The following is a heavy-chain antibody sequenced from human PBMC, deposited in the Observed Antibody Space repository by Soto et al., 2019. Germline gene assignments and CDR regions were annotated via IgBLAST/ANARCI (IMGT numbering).Heavy chain of an antibody. J-gene: IGHJ6*02. CDR2: ISYDGRNK. CDR3: ARVVIAAAGYYNYGMDV. D-gene: IGHD6-13*01. CDR1: GFTFSNYA. Sequence: GGSLRLSCAASGFTFSNYAIHWVRQAPGKGLEWVAVISYDGRNKYYADSVKGRFTISRDNSKNTLFLQMNSLRAEETAVYYCARVVIAAAGYYNYGMDVWGQGTTVTVSS. V-gene: IGHV3-30*04.